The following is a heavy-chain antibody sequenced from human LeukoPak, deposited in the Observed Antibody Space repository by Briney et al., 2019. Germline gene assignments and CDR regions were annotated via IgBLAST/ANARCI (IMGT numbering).Heavy chain of an antibody. CDR2: ISAYNGNT. D-gene: IGHD3-3*01. CDR1: GYTFTSYG. CDR3: ASTTPYYDFWSGYH. V-gene: IGHV1-18*01. J-gene: IGHJ5*02. Sequence: ASVKVSCKASGYTFTSYGISWVRQAPGQGLEWMGWISAYNGNTNYAQKLQGRVTMTTDTSTSTAYMELSSLRSEDTAVYYCASTTPYYDFWSGYHWGQGTLVTVSS.